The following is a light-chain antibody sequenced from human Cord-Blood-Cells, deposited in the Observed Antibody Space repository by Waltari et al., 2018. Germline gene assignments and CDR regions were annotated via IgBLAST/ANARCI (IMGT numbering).Light chain of an antibody. CDR1: QSVSSSY. Sequence: EIVLTQSPGTLSLSPGERASQSVSSSYLAWYQQKPGQAPRLLIYGASSRATGIPDRFSGSGSGTDFTLTISRLEPEDCAVYYCQQYGSSPPITFGQGTRLEIK. CDR3: QQYGSSPPIT. J-gene: IGKJ5*01. CDR2: GAS. V-gene: IGKV3-20*01.